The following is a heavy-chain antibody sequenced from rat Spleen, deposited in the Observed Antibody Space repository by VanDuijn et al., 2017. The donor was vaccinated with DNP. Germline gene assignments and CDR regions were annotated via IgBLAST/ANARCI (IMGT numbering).Heavy chain of an antibody. Sequence: EVQLQESGPGLVKPSQSLSLTCSVTGYSITSGYGWNWIRKFPGNKLEWMGSINSAGSTNYNPPLERQISITRDTSKNQVFLQVNSVTTEDTATYYCARDNSAALYWYFDFWGPGTMVTVSS. J-gene: IGHJ1*01. D-gene: IGHD4-3*01. V-gene: IGHV3-3*01. CDR1: GYSITSGYG. CDR2: INSAGST. CDR3: ARDNSAALYWYFDF.